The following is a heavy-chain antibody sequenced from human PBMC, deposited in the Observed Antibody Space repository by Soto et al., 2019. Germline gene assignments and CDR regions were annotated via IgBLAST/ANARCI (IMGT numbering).Heavy chain of an antibody. CDR3: ARRRYCGVDCYNKFYSGRDV. J-gene: IGHJ6*02. CDR2: IIPVLGVT. V-gene: IGHV1-69*02. D-gene: IGHD2-21*02. Sequence: QVQLVQSGAEVRKPGSSVEVSCMASGSTFSSYTVNWVRQATGQGLEWIGRIIPVLGVTHYARRFQGRVTITADRYRKTAYMDLTSLTSEDTAVYYCARRRYCGVDCYNKFYSGRDVCGQGTTVTVSS. CDR1: GSTFSSYT.